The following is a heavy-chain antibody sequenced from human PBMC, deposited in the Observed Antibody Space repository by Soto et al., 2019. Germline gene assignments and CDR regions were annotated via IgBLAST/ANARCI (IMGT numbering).Heavy chain of an antibody. CDR3: ARHNYGSGSTYFDY. V-gene: IGHV4-59*08. CDR2: IYYSGST. J-gene: IGHJ4*02. Sequence: QVQLQESGPGLVKPSETLSLTCTVSGGSISSYYWSWIRQPPGKGLEWIGYIYYSGSTNYNPSLKGQVTISVDTSKNQFSLKLNSMTAADTAVYYCARHNYGSGSTYFDYWGQGTLVTVSS. CDR1: GGSISSYY. D-gene: IGHD3-10*01.